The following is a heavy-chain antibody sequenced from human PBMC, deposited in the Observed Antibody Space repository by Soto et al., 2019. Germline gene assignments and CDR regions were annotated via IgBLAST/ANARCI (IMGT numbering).Heavy chain of an antibody. CDR2: IYPGDSDT. D-gene: IGHD6-19*01. CDR3: ARHDSSGWPGYYYHAMDV. CDR1: GYSFSSYW. J-gene: IGHJ6*02. Sequence: GESLKISCKGSGYSFSSYWIGWVRQMPGKGLEWMGIIYPGDSDTRYSPSFQGQVTISADKSISTAYLQWSSLKASDTAIYYCARHDSSGWPGYYYHAMDVWGQGTTVTVSS. V-gene: IGHV5-51*01.